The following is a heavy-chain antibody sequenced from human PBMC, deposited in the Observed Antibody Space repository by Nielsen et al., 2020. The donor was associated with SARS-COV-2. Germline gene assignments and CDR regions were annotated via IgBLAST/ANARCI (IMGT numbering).Heavy chain of an antibody. CDR2: IDYRGST. J-gene: IGHJ6*02. CDR1: GESINSEGYY. D-gene: IGHD3-16*01. CDR3: ARGGGGMDV. V-gene: IGHV4-31*03. Sequence: SETLSLTCTVSGESINSEGYYWSWIRQNPGKGLEWIGYIDYRGSTYYNTSLRSRASISVDTSKNQFSLRLISVTAADTAVYYCARGGGGMDVWGQGTTVTVSS.